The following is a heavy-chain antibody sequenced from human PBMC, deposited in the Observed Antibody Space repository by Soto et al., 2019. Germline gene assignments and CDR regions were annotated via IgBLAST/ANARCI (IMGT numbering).Heavy chain of an antibody. CDR3: AREAWPKDFDQ. Sequence: QVQLQQSGPGLVRPSETLSLTCAVSGASFNTYAWTWIRQPPGKGLEWIGYIYSTGSTNYNPSLQSRVTLSIDTSKNQFSLNLTSVTAADTALYYCAREAWPKDFDQWGQGTLVTVSS. CDR1: GASFNTYA. CDR2: IYSTGST. V-gene: IGHV4-59*01. J-gene: IGHJ4*02.